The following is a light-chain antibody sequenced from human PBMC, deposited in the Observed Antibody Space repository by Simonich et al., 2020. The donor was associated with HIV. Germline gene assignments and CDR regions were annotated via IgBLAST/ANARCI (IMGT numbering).Light chain of an antibody. J-gene: IGKJ1*01. Sequence: EIVLTQSPGTLSLSPGERATLSCRASQRVSDSFLAWYQQKPGLAPRLLIYDASSRATGTPDRFSGSGSGTDFTLTISRLEPEDFAVYYCQQYGSSPRTFGQGTKVEIK. CDR3: QQYGSSPRT. CDR1: QRVSDSF. CDR2: DAS. V-gene: IGKV3D-20*01.